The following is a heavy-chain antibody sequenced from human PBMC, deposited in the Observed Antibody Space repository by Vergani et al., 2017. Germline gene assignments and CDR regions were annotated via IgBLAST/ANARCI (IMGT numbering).Heavy chain of an antibody. CDR2: LTGGGGST. CDR3: VKNAGSYENFFDS. CDR1: GFTFSTYA. Sequence: EVQLLESGGSLKQPGGSVRLSCAASGFTFSTYAMHLVCQAPGKGLELVSALTGGGGSTYYTESFKGRFIISRDNSSDTLYLQMNSLRPEDTATYYCVKNAGSYENFFDSWGQGTLVTVSS. J-gene: IGHJ4*02. D-gene: IGHD1-26*01. V-gene: IGHV3-23*01.